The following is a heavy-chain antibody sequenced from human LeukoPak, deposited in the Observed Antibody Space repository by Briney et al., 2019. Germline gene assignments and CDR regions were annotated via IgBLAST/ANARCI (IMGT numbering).Heavy chain of an antibody. CDR3: ARVELATIDHFDY. J-gene: IGHJ4*02. CDR1: GGSLSVSY. V-gene: IGHV4-4*07. Sequence: SETLSLTCTVSGGSLSVSYWSWIRQPAGKGLEWIGRIYSSGSTNYNPSLKSRVTMSVDTSKNQFSLKLTSVTAADTAVYYCARVELATIDHFDYWGQGILVTVSS. CDR2: IYSSGST. D-gene: IGHD5-24*01.